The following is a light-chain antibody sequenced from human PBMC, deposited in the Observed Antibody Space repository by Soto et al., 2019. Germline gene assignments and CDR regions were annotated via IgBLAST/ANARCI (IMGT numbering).Light chain of an antibody. V-gene: IGKV3-20*01. J-gene: IGKJ1*01. CDR1: QSVDSTF. Sequence: EIVLTQSPGSLSLSPGQRATLSCRASQSVDSTFFAWYQKKPGQAPRLLIYGASKRDTGVPDRFSGSGSGTDFTLTISRLEPEDLAVYYCQQYMSSVTFGQGTKAKI. CDR2: GAS. CDR3: QQYMSSVT.